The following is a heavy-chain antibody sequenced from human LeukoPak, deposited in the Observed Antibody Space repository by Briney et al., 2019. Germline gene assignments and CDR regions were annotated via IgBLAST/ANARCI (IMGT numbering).Heavy chain of an antibody. V-gene: IGHV3-9*01. CDR2: ITSNSDAL. J-gene: IGHJ5*02. CDR3: AEGLREPPS. CDR1: GFKLDDYA. Sequence: GGSLRLSCAASGFKLDDYAMHWLRQAPGKGLEWVSGITSNSDALGYAVSVRGRFTISRDNAKNSLFLQMNSLRAEDTALYYRAEGLREPPSWGQGNLVTVSS. D-gene: IGHD1-26*01.